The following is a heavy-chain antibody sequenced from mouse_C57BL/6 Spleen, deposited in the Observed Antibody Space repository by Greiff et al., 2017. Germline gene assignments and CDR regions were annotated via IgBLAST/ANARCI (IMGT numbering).Heavy chain of an antibody. CDR1: GYAFTNYL. V-gene: IGHV1-54*01. CDR2: FNPGSGGT. J-gene: IGHJ4*01. Sequence: VQLQQSGAELVRPGTSVKVSCKASGYAFTNYLIEWVKQRPGQGLEWIGVFNPGSGGTNYNEKFKGKATLTADKSSSTAYMQLSGLTSEDSAVYFCAREPLDYWGQGTSVTVSS. CDR3: AREPLDY.